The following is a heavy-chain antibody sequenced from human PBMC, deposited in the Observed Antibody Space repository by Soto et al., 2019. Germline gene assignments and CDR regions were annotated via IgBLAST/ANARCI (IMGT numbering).Heavy chain of an antibody. V-gene: IGHV4-30-4*01. Sequence: QVQLQESGPGLVKPSQTLSLTCTVSGGSISSGDYYWSWIRQPPGKGLEWIGYIYYSGSTYYNPSLKIRVTTPLVTSTSRFSLKLRSGTAAGTAVYYWAIDKGGGNSPGWFDPWGQGALGTVSS. CDR1: GGSISSGDYY. CDR2: IYYSGST. J-gene: IGHJ5*02. CDR3: AIDKGGGNSPGWFDP. D-gene: IGHD2-21*02.